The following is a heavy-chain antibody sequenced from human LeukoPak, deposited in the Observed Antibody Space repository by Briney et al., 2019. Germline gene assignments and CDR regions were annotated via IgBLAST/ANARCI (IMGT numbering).Heavy chain of an antibody. J-gene: IGHJ4*02. CDR3: ARGSRYYGSGSYYKPHDYFDY. CDR2: INPNSGGT. V-gene: IGHV1-2*02. D-gene: IGHD3-10*01. CDR1: GYTFTSYG. Sequence: ASVKVSCKASGYTFTSYGISWVRQAPGQGLEWMGWINPNSGGTNYAQKFQGRVTMTRDTSISTAYMELSRLRSDDTAVYYCARGSRYYGSGSYYKPHDYFDYWGQGTLVTVSS.